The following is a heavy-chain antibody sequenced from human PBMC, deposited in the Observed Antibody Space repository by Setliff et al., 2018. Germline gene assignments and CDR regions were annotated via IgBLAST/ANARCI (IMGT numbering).Heavy chain of an antibody. CDR1: GFVFSDYY. CDR2: ISNDAYTI. Sequence: GGSLRLSCAASGFVFSDYYMMWIRQAPGKGLEWVSYISNDAYTIHYADSMKGRLTISRDNSKNSVFLQMNSLRVEDTAVYYCARVHYETSTYSPTLFDHWGQGALVTVSS. J-gene: IGHJ4*02. CDR3: ARVHYETSTYSPTLFDH. V-gene: IGHV3-11*01. D-gene: IGHD3-22*01.